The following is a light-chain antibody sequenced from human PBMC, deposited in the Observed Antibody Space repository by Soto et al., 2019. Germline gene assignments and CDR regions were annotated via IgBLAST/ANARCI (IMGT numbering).Light chain of an antibody. V-gene: IGKV3-15*01. J-gene: IGKJ2*01. CDR1: QSVGSN. Sequence: EIVMTQSPATLSASPGERASLSCRASQSVGSNLAWYQQTAGQAPRLLIYGASTRATGIRARFSGSGSGTEFTLAISSLQSEDVAVYSCQQYTNWPYTFGQGTKLEIK. CDR2: GAS. CDR3: QQYTNWPYT.